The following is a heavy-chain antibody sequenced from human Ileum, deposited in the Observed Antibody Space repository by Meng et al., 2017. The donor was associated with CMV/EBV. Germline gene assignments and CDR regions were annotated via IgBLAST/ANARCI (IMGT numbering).Heavy chain of an antibody. CDR1: GFGFSTHY. CDR3: ARGSYYAMDV. V-gene: IGHV3-74*01. J-gene: IGHJ6*02. Sequence: LSCAASGFGFSTHYMHWVRQAPGKGLVWVSGISTDGSSTTYVDSVKDRFTISRDNAKNTLFLQMNSLRAEDTATYYCARGSYYAMDVWGQGTTVTVSS. CDR2: ISTDGSST.